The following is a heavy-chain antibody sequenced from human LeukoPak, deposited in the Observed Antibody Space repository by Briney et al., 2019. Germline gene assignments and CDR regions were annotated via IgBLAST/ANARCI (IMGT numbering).Heavy chain of an antibody. J-gene: IGHJ6*02. CDR2: IYYSGST. Sequence: SETLSLTCTVSGGSISSGGYYWSWIRQHPGKGLEWIGYIYYSGSTYYNPSLKSRVTISVDTSKNQFSLKLSSVTAADTAVYYCARLRYFDWLSDTHGMDVWGQGTTVTVSS. V-gene: IGHV4-31*03. CDR3: ARLRYFDWLSDTHGMDV. CDR1: GGSISSGGYY. D-gene: IGHD3-9*01.